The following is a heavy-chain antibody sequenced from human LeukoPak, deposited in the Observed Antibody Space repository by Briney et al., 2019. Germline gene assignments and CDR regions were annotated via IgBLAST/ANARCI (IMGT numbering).Heavy chain of an antibody. V-gene: IGHV3-23*01. J-gene: IGHJ4*02. CDR1: GFTFSSYA. D-gene: IGHD3-22*01. Sequence: GGSLRLSCAASGFTFSSYAMSWVRQAPGEGLEWVSAISGSGGSTYYADSVKGRFTISRDNSKNTLYLQMNSLRAEDTAVYYCAKSVVVVIPIPYFDYWGQGTLVTVSS. CDR3: AKSVVVVIPIPYFDY. CDR2: ISGSGGST.